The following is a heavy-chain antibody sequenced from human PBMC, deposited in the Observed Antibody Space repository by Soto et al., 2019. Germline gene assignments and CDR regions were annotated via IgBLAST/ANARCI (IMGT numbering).Heavy chain of an antibody. CDR3: AGEVGGVGPAAGFPREDNWFDP. J-gene: IGHJ5*02. V-gene: IGHV1-69*02. CDR1: GGTFSSYT. CDR2: IIPILGIA. Sequence: QVQLVQSGAEVKKPGSSVKVSCKASGGTFSSYTISWVRQAPGQGLEWMGRIIPILGIANYAQKFQGRVTITADKSKSTDYMELGRQRSEDAAVYYCAGEVGGVGPAAGFPREDNWFDPWGQGTLVTVSS. D-gene: IGHD2-2*01.